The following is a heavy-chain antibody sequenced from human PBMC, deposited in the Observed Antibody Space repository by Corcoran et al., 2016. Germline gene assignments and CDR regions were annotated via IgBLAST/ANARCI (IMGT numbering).Heavy chain of an antibody. Sequence: QVQLQESGPGLVKPSETLSLTCTVSGGSISSYYWSWIRQPPGKGLEWIGYIYYSGSTNYNPSLKSRVTISVDTSKNQFSLKLSSVTAADTAVYYCARDLCSGGSCFGENAFDIWGQGTMVTVSS. CDR1: GGSISSYY. CDR2: IYYSGST. CDR3: ARDLCSGGSCFGENAFDI. J-gene: IGHJ3*02. D-gene: IGHD2-15*01. V-gene: IGHV4-59*01.